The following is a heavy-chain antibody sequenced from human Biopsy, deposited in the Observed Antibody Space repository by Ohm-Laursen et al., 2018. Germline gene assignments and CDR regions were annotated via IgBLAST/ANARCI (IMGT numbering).Heavy chain of an antibody. CDR3: ARDRFDLLTPNWFDP. V-gene: IGHV4-38-2*02. CDR2: VYDSGKS. CDR1: GFSISSGYY. D-gene: IGHD3-9*01. J-gene: IGHJ5*02. Sequence: SETLSLTCAVSGFSISSGYYWGWIRPPPGKGLEWIGRVYDSGKSYYNPSLKSRVTISVDVSKNQFSLKLSSVTAADTAVYYCARDRFDLLTPNWFDPWGQGTLVTVSS.